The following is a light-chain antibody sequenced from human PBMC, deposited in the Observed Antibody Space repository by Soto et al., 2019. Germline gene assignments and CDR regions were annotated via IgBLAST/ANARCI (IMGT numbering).Light chain of an antibody. CDR1: SSDVGGYNY. J-gene: IGLJ1*01. V-gene: IGLV2-14*01. CDR2: EVT. CDR3: SSYTSSSTL. Sequence: QSVLTQPASVSGSPGQSITISCTGTSSDVGGYNYVSWYQQYPGKAPKLMIYEVTHRPSGVSNRFSGSKPGNTASLTISGLQAEDEADYYCSSYTSSSTLFGTGTKATVL.